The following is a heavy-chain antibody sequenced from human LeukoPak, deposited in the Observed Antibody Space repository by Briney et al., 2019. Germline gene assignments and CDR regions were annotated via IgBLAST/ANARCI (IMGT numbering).Heavy chain of an antibody. J-gene: IGHJ4*02. CDR2: TSDRGDYT. CDR3: AKKAQYNGNYPLDY. V-gene: IGHV3-23*01. D-gene: IGHD1-26*01. Sequence: GGSLRLTCAASGFTFTSYSMSGVRQAPGKGLEWVSGTSDRGDYTYYADSVKGRFTISRDNSKNTLYLQVNSLRAEDTALYFCAKKAQYNGNYPLDYWGQGTLVTVSS. CDR1: GFTFTSYS.